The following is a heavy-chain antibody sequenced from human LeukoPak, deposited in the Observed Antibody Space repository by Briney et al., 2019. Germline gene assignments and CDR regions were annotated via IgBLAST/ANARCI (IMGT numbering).Heavy chain of an antibody. CDR3: ARDGVFSSDSDY. CDR1: GFTFSSYS. J-gene: IGHJ4*02. Sequence: PGGSLRLSCAASGFTFSSYSMNWVRQAPGKGLEWVSSISSSSSYIYYADSVKGRFTISRDNAKNSLYLQMNSLRAEDTAVYYCARDGVFSSDSDYWGQGTLVTVSS. V-gene: IGHV3-21*01. CDR2: ISSSSSYI. D-gene: IGHD3-16*01.